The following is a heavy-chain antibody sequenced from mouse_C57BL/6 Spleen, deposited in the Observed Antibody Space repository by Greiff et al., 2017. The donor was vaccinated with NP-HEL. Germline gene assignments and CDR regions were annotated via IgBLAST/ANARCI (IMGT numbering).Heavy chain of an antibody. CDR2: IYPSDSET. J-gene: IGHJ4*01. D-gene: IGHD2-3*01. CDR3: ARFGYDGYYDAMDY. Sequence: QVQLQQPGAELVRPGSSVKLSCKASGYTFTSYWMDWVKQRPGQGLEWIGNIYPSDSETHYNQKFKDKATLTVDKSSSTAYMQLSSLTSEDSAVYYCARFGYDGYYDAMDYWGQGTSVTVSS. V-gene: IGHV1-61*01. CDR1: GYTFTSYW.